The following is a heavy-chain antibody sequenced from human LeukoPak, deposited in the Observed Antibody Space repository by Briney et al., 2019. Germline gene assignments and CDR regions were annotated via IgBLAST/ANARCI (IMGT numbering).Heavy chain of an antibody. CDR3: ARSTEPHSYYYGSGSYEDY. V-gene: IGHV4-34*01. J-gene: IGHJ4*02. CDR1: GGSFSGYY. D-gene: IGHD3-10*01. CDR2: INHSGST. Sequence: SETLSLTCAVYGGSFSGYYWSWIRQPPGKGLEWIGEINHSGSTNYNPSLKSRVTISVDTSKNQFSLKLSSVTAADTAVYYCARSTEPHSYYYGSGSYEDYWGQGTLVTVSS.